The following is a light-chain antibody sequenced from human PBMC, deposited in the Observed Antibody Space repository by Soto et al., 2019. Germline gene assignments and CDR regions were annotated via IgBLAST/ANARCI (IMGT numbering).Light chain of an antibody. CDR1: QRVADTY. CDR3: QQYGRSPFT. V-gene: IGKV3-20*01. Sequence: EIVLSQSPGTLSLSPGERATLSCRASQRVADTYLAWYQQKPGQAPRLLIYGASRRATGIPERFSGSGSETDFTLSISTLEPEDFAVYHCQQYGRSPFTFGPGTKVDIK. J-gene: IGKJ3*01. CDR2: GAS.